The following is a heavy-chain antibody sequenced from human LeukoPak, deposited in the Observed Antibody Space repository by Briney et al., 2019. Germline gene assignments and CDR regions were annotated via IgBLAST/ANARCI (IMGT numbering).Heavy chain of an antibody. D-gene: IGHD3-16*01. CDR1: GFTVSNNY. Sequence: GGSLRLSCAASGFTVSNNYMSWVRQAPGKGLEWVSVIYSGGSTYYADSVKGRFTISRDNSKNTLYLQMNSLRAEDTAVYYCARERLGELRTFDYWGQGTLVTVSS. CDR3: ARERLGELRTFDY. CDR2: IYSGGST. V-gene: IGHV3-66*01. J-gene: IGHJ4*02.